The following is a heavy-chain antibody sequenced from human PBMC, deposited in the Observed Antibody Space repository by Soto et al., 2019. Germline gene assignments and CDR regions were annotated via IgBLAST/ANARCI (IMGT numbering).Heavy chain of an antibody. V-gene: IGHV3-23*01. J-gene: IGHJ6*02. CDR3: ASLGVGDWANYYYCDGMDV. CDR2: VTANGGST. Sequence: PGGSLRLSCAATGFTFSVYAMTWVRQAPGKGLEWVSAVTANGGSTYSADSVKGRFTISRDNSKNTLFLQMNSLRAEDTAVYYCASLGVGDWANYYYCDGMDVWGQGTTVTVSS. D-gene: IGHD2-21*02. CDR1: GFTFSVYA.